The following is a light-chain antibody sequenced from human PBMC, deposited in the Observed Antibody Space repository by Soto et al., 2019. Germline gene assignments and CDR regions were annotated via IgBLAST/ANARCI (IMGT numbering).Light chain of an antibody. Sequence: DIQMTQSPSTLSASVGDRVTITCRAGQRISSWLAWYQQIPGKAPKLLIYKASSLESGVPSRFSGRGSGTEFTLTISSLQPDDFATYYCQHYSNYPLTFGGGTKVDIK. J-gene: IGKJ4*01. CDR3: QHYSNYPLT. CDR2: KAS. V-gene: IGKV1-5*03. CDR1: QRISSW.